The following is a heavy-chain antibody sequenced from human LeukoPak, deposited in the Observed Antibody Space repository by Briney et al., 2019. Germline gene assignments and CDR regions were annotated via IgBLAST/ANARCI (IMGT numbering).Heavy chain of an antibody. CDR1: GITLSNYG. CDR2: IGGSGGGT. CDR3: AKEWGDYGSGGFDY. V-gene: IGHV3-23*01. J-gene: IGHJ4*02. D-gene: IGHD3-10*01. Sequence: GGSLRLSCAVSGITLSNYGMSWVRQAPGKGLEWVAGIGGSGGGTNYADSVKGRFTISRDNSKNTLYLQMNSLRAEDTAVYYCAKEWGDYGSGGFDYWGQGTLVTVSS.